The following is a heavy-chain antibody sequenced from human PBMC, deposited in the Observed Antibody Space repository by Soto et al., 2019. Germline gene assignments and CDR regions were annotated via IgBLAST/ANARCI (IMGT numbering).Heavy chain of an antibody. CDR2: IYSGGST. Sequence: EVQLVESGGGLVQPGGSLRLSCAASGFTVSSNYMSWFRQAPGKGLEWVSVIYSGGSTYYADSVKGRFTISRDNSKNTLYLQMNSMRDEDTDVYYCAREDSNYYYSYMDVCGKGTTVTV. CDR3: AREDSNYYYSYMDV. V-gene: IGHV3-66*01. J-gene: IGHJ6*03. CDR1: GFTVSSNY. D-gene: IGHD4-4*01.